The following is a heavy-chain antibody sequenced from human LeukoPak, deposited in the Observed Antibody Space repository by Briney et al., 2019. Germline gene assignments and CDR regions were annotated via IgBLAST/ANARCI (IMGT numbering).Heavy chain of an antibody. J-gene: IGHJ4*02. V-gene: IGHV3-23*01. CDR1: GGSISSSSYY. CDR3: AKDQEPYCGGDCILCFDY. Sequence: ETLSLTCTVSGGSISSSSYYWGWVRQAPGKGLEWVSAISGSGGSTYYADSVKGRFTISRDNSKNTLYLQMSSLRAEDTAVYYCAKDQEPYCGGDCILCFDYRGQGTLVTVSS. D-gene: IGHD2-21*02. CDR2: ISGSGGST.